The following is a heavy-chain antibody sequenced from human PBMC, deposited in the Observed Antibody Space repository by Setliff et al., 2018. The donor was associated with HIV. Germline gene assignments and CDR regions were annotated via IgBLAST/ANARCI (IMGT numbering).Heavy chain of an antibody. V-gene: IGHV4-39*01. J-gene: IGHJ4*02. D-gene: IGHD5-18*01. CDR2: IYYSGST. CDR1: GGSISSSSYY. Sequence: KPSETLSLTCTVSGGSISSSSYYWGWIRQPPGKGLEWIGSIYYSGSTYYNPSLKSRVTISVDTSKNQFSLKLSSVTAADTAVYYCARSDTAMVTGYWGQGTLVTVSS. CDR3: ARSDTAMVTGY.